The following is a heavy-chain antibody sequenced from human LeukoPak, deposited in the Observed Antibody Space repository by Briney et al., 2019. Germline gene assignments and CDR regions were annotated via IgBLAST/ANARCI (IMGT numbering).Heavy chain of an antibody. CDR1: GGSISSSSYY. V-gene: IGHV4-39*07. CDR3: ARAGGDYGDLYFDY. J-gene: IGHJ4*02. CDR2: IYYSGST. Sequence: SETLSLTCTVSGGSISSSSYYWGWLRQPPGKGLEWIGSIYYSGSTYYNPSLKSRVTISVDTSKNQFSLKLSSVTAADTAVYYCARAGGDYGDLYFDYWGQGTLVTVSS. D-gene: IGHD4-17*01.